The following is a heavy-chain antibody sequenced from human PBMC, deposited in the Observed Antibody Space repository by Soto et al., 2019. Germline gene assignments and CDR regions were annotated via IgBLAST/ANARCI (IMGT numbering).Heavy chain of an antibody. CDR2: IYYSGST. CDR3: ARLYDYVWGSYRSNWFDP. CDR1: GGSISSYY. J-gene: IGHJ5*02. Sequence: SETLSLTCAVSGGSISSYYWSWIRQPPGKLLEWIGYIYYSGSTNYNPSLKSRVTISVDTSKNQFSLKLSSVTAADTAVYYCARLYDYVWGSYRSNWFDPWGQGTLVTVS. D-gene: IGHD3-16*02. V-gene: IGHV4-59*01.